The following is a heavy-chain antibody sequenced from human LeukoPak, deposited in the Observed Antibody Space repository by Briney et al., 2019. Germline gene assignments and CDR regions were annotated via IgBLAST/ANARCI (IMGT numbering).Heavy chain of an antibody. CDR3: AREVQRMGISAAGTEYSYYYMDV. D-gene: IGHD6-13*01. J-gene: IGHJ6*03. CDR2: IYYSGST. Sequence: SETLSLTCAVYGGSFSGYYWSWIRQPPGKGLEWIGYIYYSGSTNYNPSLKSRVTISVDTSRNQFSLKLSSVTAADTAVYYCAREVQRMGISAAGTEYSYYYMDVWGKGTTVTISS. V-gene: IGHV4-59*01. CDR1: GGSFSGYY.